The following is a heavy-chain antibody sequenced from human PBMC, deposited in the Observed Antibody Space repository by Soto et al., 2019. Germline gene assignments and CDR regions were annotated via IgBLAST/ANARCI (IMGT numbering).Heavy chain of an antibody. J-gene: IGHJ6*02. CDR2: ISYDGSNK. V-gene: IGHV3-30-3*01. CDR1: GFTFSSYA. Sequence: QVQLVESGGGVVQHGRSLRLSCAASGFTFSSYAMHWVRQAPGKGLEWVAVISYDGSNKYYADSVKGRFTISRDNSKNTLYLQMNSLRAEDTAVYYCARRDIVLVPAAKISYYYGMDVWGQGTTVTVSS. CDR3: ARRDIVLVPAAKISYYYGMDV. D-gene: IGHD2-2*01.